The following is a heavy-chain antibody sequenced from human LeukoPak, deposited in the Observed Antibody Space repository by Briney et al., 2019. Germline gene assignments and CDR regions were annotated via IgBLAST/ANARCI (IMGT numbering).Heavy chain of an antibody. Sequence: GASVKVSCKASGYTFTGYYMHWVRQAPGQGLEWMGWINPNSGGTNYAQKFQGRVTMTRDTSISTAYMELSRLRSDDTAVYYCARVHSGSYYKFVETFDYWGQGALVTVSS. J-gene: IGHJ4*02. CDR2: INPNSGGT. CDR3: ARVHSGSYYKFVETFDY. D-gene: IGHD1-26*01. CDR1: GYTFTGYY. V-gene: IGHV1-2*02.